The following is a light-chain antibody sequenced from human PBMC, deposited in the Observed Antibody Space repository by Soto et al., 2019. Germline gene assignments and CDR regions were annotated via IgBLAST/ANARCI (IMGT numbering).Light chain of an antibody. J-gene: IGKJ4*01. CDR1: HSVGSN. CDR2: AAS. CDR3: QQYNNWPPLT. Sequence: EIVMTQSPATLSVSPGERATLSCRASHSVGSNLAWYKQKPGQAPRLLIYAASTRATGIPARISGSGSGTDFILTISSLQSEHFAVYYCQQYNNWPPLTFGGGTKVEIK. V-gene: IGKV3-15*01.